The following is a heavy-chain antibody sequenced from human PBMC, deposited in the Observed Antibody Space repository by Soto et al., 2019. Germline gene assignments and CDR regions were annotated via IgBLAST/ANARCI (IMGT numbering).Heavy chain of an antibody. CDR1: GFTFSSYA. CDR2: ISGSGGST. Sequence: LRFSFAASGFTFSSYAMSWVRQAPGKGPEWVSAISGSGGSTYYADSVKGRFTISRDNSKNTLYLQMNSLRAEDTAVYYCAKEDYSSSWSPFDYWGQGTLVTVSS. J-gene: IGHJ4*02. V-gene: IGHV3-23*01. CDR3: AKEDYSSSWSPFDY. D-gene: IGHD6-13*01.